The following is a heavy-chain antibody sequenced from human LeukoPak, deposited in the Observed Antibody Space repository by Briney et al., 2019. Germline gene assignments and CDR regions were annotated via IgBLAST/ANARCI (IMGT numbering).Heavy chain of an antibody. D-gene: IGHD5/OR15-5a*01. CDR3: ARDRKSVGSSAFDI. CDR1: GGSISSGGYY. V-gene: IGHV4-30-2*01. CDR2: IYHSGST. Sequence: SETLSLTCTVSGGSISSGGYYWSWIRQPPGKGLEWIGYIYHSGSTYYNPSLKSRVTISVDRSKNQFSLKLSSVTAADTAVYYCARDRKSVGSSAFDIWGQGTVVTVSS. J-gene: IGHJ3*02.